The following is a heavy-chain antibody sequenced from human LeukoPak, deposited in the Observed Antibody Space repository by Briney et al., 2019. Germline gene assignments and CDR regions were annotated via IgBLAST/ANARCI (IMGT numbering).Heavy chain of an antibody. CDR3: AREDYDSSGYPLYYFDY. Sequence: QSGGSLRLSCAASGFTFSSYEMNWVRQAPGKGLEWVSYISSSGSTIYYADSVKGRFTISRDNAKNSLYLQMNSLRAEDTAVYYCAREDYDSSGYPLYYFDYWGQGTLVTVSS. V-gene: IGHV3-48*03. CDR1: GFTFSSYE. D-gene: IGHD3-22*01. CDR2: ISSSGSTI. J-gene: IGHJ4*02.